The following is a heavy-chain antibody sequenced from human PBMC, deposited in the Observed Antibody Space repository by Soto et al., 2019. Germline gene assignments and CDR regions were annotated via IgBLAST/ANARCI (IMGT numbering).Heavy chain of an antibody. CDR3: AREVQSAGDDY. V-gene: IGHV1-3*04. CDR1: GYTFTAYA. Sequence: QVQLVQSGAEVKKPGASVKVSCKASGYTFTAYAMHWVRQAPGQSLEWLGWIDTDNGKTEYSQKFQGRVTITRETSATTAYMDLSSLTSEDTAVYFCAREVQSAGDDYWGQGTLVTVSS. J-gene: IGHJ4*02. CDR2: IDTDNGKT. D-gene: IGHD6-19*01.